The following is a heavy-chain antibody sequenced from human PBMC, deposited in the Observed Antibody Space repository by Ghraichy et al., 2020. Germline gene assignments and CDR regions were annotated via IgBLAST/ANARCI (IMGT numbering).Heavy chain of an antibody. J-gene: IGHJ4*02. CDR2: ISGSGGST. CDR1: GFTFSSYA. Sequence: GGSLRLSCAASGFTFSSYAMSWVRQAPGKGLEWVSAISGSGGSTYYADSVKGRFTISRDNSKNTLYLQMNSLRAEDTAVYYCAKDGLDWLLRPYYFDYWGQGTLVTVSS. V-gene: IGHV3-23*01. D-gene: IGHD3-9*01. CDR3: AKDGLDWLLRPYYFDY.